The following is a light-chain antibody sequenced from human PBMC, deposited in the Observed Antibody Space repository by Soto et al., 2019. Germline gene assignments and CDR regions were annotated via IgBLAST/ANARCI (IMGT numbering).Light chain of an antibody. J-gene: IGKJ4*01. CDR1: DDITNY. V-gene: IGKV1-9*01. CDR3: QQLSRYPST. CDR2: DAS. Sequence: IQLTQAPSSLSASVGDRVSFTFRASDDITNYLAWYQQKAGKAPKLLIYDASTLYSGVPSRFSGSGSGTDFTLTISGLQPEDFATYYCQQLSRYPSTFGGGTKVDIK.